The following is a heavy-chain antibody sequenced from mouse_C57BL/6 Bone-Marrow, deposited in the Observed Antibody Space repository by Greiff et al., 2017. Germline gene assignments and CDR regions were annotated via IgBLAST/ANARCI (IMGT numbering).Heavy chain of an antibody. Sequence: DVKLVESGGDLVKPGGSLKLSCAASGFTFSSYGMSWVRQTPDKRLEWVATISSGGSYTYYPDSVKGRFTISRDNAKNTLYLQMSSLKSEDTAMYYCAGNLAWFAYWGQGTLVTVSA. CDR3: AGNLAWFAY. J-gene: IGHJ3*01. D-gene: IGHD2-1*01. CDR1: GFTFSSYG. CDR2: ISSGGSYT. V-gene: IGHV5-6*02.